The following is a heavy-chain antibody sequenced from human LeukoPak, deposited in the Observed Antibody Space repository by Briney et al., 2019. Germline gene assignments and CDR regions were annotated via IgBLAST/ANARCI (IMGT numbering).Heavy chain of an antibody. V-gene: IGHV1-18*01. CDR3: ARWVGYCSSTSCTSTFDY. J-gene: IGHJ4*02. D-gene: IGHD2-2*03. CDR1: GYTFTSYG. Sequence: GASVKVSCKASGYTFTSYGISWVRQAPGQGLEWMGWISAYNGNTNYAQKLQGRVTMTTDTSTSTAYMELRSLRSDDTAVYYCARWVGYCSSTSCTSTFDYWGQGTLVTVSS. CDR2: ISAYNGNT.